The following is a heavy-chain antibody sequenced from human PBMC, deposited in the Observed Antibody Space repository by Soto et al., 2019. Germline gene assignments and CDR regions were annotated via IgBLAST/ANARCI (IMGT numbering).Heavy chain of an antibody. CDR1: GYSFTTYG. CDR3: AREGPAPYYYYGMDV. CDR2: ISAYNGNT. J-gene: IGHJ6*02. V-gene: IGHV1-18*01. Sequence: QVQLVQSGGEVKKPGASVKVSCKTSGYSFTTYGISWVRQAPGQGLEWMGWISAYNGNTNYAQKLQGRVTMTTDTSTSIAYMELRSLRSDDTAVYYCAREGPAPYYYYGMDVWGQGSTVTVSS.